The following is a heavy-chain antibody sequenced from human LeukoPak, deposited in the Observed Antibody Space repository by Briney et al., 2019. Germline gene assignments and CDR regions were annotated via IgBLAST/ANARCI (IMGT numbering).Heavy chain of an antibody. V-gene: IGHV4-34*01. CDR3: ARGSPYYYGSGSYGDY. Sequence: LSLTXXXXXXXFSGXYWSWIRQPPGKGLEWIGEINHSGSTNYNPSLTSRVTISVDTSKNQFSLKLSSVTAADTAVYYCARGSPYYYGSGSYGDYWGQGTLVTVSS. CDR1: XXXFSGXY. CDR2: INHSGST. J-gene: IGHJ4*02. D-gene: IGHD3-10*01.